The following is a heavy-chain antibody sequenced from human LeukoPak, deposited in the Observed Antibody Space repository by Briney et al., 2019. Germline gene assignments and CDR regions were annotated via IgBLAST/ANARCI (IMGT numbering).Heavy chain of an antibody. Sequence: GGSLRLSCAASGFTFSSYSMNWVRQAPGKGLEWVSSISSSSSCIYYADSVKGRFTISRDNAKNSLYLQMNSLRAEDTAVYYCARASQGSAFDIWGQGTMVTVSS. V-gene: IGHV3-21*01. CDR1: GFTFSSYS. J-gene: IGHJ3*02. D-gene: IGHD3-10*01. CDR3: ARASQGSAFDI. CDR2: ISSSSSCI.